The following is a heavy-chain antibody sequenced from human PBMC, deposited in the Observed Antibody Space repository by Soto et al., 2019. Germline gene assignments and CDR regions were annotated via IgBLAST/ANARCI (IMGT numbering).Heavy chain of an antibody. CDR1: GGSISSYY. CDR3: ARGSTVVTPEHFDY. V-gene: IGHV4-59*01. Sequence: SETLSLTCTVSGGSISSYYWSWIRQPPGKGLEWIGYIYYSGSTNYNPSLKSRVTISVDTSKNQFSLKLSSVTAADTAVYYCARGSTVVTPEHFDYWGQGTLVTVSS. CDR2: IYYSGST. J-gene: IGHJ4*02. D-gene: IGHD4-17*01.